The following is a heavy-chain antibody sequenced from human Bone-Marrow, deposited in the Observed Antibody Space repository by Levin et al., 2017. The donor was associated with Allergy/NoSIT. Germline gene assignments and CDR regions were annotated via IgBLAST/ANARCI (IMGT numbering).Heavy chain of an antibody. CDR1: GFTFSRYA. CDR2: ISNDGSNK. J-gene: IGHJ4*02. V-gene: IGHV3-30-3*01. Sequence: SCAASGFTFSRYAIHWVRQAPGKGLEWVAVISNDGSNKYYADSVKGRFTISRDNSKNTLYLQMNSLRAEDTAVYYCARGTPPIEGIAIAGTGYDYFDYWGQGTLVTVSS. D-gene: IGHD6-13*01. CDR3: ARGTPPIEGIAIAGTGYDYFDY.